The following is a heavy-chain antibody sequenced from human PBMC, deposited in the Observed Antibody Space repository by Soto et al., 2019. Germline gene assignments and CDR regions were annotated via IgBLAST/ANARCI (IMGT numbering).Heavy chain of an antibody. CDR1: GYSFSTYG. CDR3: ARDRSSALLGCSPSDSSGMDV. V-gene: IGHV1-18*01. Sequence: QVQLVQSAGEVKEPGASLKVACKASGYSFSTYGISWVRQAPGQGLEWMGWISTSNGYTNYAQKFQGRVSMTTDTPTNTAYMEVGGVRSDDPPFYSCARDRSSALLGCSPSDSSGMDVWAKGPSVTVPS. CDR2: ISTSNGYT. J-gene: IGHJ6*04. D-gene: IGHD3-3*01.